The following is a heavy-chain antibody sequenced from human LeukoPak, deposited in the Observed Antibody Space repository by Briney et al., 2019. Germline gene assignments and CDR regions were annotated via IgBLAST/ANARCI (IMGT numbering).Heavy chain of an antibody. Sequence: GGSLRLSCAASGFTFSNYAMSWVRQAPGKGLEWVSVISGTEDNTYYADSVKGRFTISRDNSKNTLYLQMNSLRAEDTAVYYCAKERSSGWYGHIHGYWGQGTLVTVSS. V-gene: IGHV3-23*01. CDR2: ISGTEDNT. CDR1: GFTFSNYA. J-gene: IGHJ4*02. CDR3: AKERSSGWYGHIHGY. D-gene: IGHD6-19*01.